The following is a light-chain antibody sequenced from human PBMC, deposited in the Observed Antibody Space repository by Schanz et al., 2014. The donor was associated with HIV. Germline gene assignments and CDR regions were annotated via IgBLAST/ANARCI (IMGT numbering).Light chain of an antibody. CDR3: SSSTSDNTF. J-gene: IGLJ2*01. Sequence: QSALAQPASVSGSPGQSITISCSGTSSDIGANNFVSWYQQQPGKAPKLLIYNVSSRPSGVSVRFSGSKSGNMASLTISGIQSEDCGHYYCSSSTSDNTFFGAGTKLTVL. CDR1: SSDIGANNF. CDR2: NVS. V-gene: IGLV2-14*03.